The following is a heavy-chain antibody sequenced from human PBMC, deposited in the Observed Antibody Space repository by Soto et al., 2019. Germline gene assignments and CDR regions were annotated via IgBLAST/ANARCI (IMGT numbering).Heavy chain of an antibody. J-gene: IGHJ4*02. D-gene: IGHD3-3*01. CDR1: GGSFSGYY. V-gene: IGHV4-34*01. Sequence: TSETLSLTCAVYGGSFSGYYWSWIRQPPGKGLEWIGEINHSGSTNYNPSLKSRVTISVDTSKNQFSLKLSSVTAADTAVYYCATASGNYDFWSGLPFDYWGQGTLVTVSS. CDR2: INHSGST. CDR3: ATASGNYDFWSGLPFDY.